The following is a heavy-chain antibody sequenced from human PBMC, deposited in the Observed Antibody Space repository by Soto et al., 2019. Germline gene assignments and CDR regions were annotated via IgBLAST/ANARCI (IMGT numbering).Heavy chain of an antibody. D-gene: IGHD6-19*01. CDR2: IYYSGST. CDR3: ARRYSSGWYSSFDY. J-gene: IGHJ4*02. V-gene: IGHV4-59*01. CDR1: GGSISSYY. Sequence: SETLSLTCTVSGGSISSYYWSWTRQPPGKGLEWIGYIYYSGSTNYNPSLKSRVTISVDTSKNQFSLKLSSVTAADTAVYYCARRYSSGWYSSFDYWGQGTLVTVSS.